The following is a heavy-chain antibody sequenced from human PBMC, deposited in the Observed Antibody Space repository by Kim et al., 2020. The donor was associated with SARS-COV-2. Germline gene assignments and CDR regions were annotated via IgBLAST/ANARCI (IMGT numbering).Heavy chain of an antibody. CDR2: INTNTGNP. Sequence: ASVKVSCKASGYTFTSYAMNWVRQAPGQGLEWMGWINTNTGNPTYAQGFTGRFVFSLDTSVSTAYLQISSLKAEDTAVYYCARGLELRYFDWLPQAPWFDPWGQGTLVTVSS. V-gene: IGHV7-4-1*02. J-gene: IGHJ5*02. D-gene: IGHD3-9*01. CDR3: ARGLELRYFDWLPQAPWFDP. CDR1: GYTFTSYA.